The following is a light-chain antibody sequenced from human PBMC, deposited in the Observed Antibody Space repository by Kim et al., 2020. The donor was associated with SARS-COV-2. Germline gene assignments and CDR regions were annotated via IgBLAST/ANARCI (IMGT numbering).Light chain of an antibody. CDR2: EDN. Sequence: SYELTQPPSVSVSPGQTASITCSGDKLGEKYASWFQQKPGQSPVVVIFEDNKRPSGIPERFSGSNSGNTATLTISGTQAMDEADYYCQAWDSSAGVVFGG. CDR1: KLGEKY. J-gene: IGLJ2*01. CDR3: QAWDSSAGVV. V-gene: IGLV3-1*01.